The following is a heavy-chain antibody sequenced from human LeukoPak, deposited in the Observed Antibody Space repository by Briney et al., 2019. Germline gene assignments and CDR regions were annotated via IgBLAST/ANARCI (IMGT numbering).Heavy chain of an antibody. D-gene: IGHD6-13*01. CDR2: INPNSGGT. V-gene: IGHV1-2*02. CDR1: GYTFTGYY. Sequence: ASVEVSCKASGYTFTGYYMHWVRQAPGQGLEWMGWINPNSGGTNYAQKFQGRVTMTRDTSISTAYMELSRLRSDDTAVYYCAIGYSSSWYLWYFDYWGQGTLVTVSS. J-gene: IGHJ4*02. CDR3: AIGYSSSWYLWYFDY.